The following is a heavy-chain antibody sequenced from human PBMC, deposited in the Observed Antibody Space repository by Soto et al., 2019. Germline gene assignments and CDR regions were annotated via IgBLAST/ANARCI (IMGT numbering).Heavy chain of an antibody. CDR1: GFTFSSYG. Sequence: GGSLRLSCAASGFTFSSYGMHWVRQAPGKGLEWVAVIWYDGSNKYYADSVKGRFTISRDNSKNTLYLQMNSLRAEDTAVYYCARDALIAVAGTVDYWGQGTLVTVSS. V-gene: IGHV3-33*01. D-gene: IGHD6-19*01. J-gene: IGHJ4*02. CDR2: IWYDGSNK. CDR3: ARDALIAVAGTVDY.